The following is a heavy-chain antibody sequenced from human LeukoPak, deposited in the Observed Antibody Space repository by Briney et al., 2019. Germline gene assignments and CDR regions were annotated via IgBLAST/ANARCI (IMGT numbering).Heavy chain of an antibody. CDR1: GFTFSSYG. V-gene: IGHV3-23*01. CDR2: VDVSGGHT. CDR3: AKDRRGRGYYSAFDI. D-gene: IGHD3-3*01. J-gene: IGHJ3*02. Sequence: GGTLRLSCAASGFTFSSYGMSWVRQAPGKVLEWVSGVDVSGGHTYYTDSVKGRFTISRDNSKNTLYLQMNSLRAKDTAVYYCAKDRRGRGYYSAFDIWGQGTMVTVSS.